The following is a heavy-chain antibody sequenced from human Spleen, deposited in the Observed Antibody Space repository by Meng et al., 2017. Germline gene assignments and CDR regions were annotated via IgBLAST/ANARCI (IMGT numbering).Heavy chain of an antibody. CDR1: GFTFSSYW. J-gene: IGHJ4*02. CDR3: ARAPLGYSSGWYAGGVDY. D-gene: IGHD6-19*01. CDR2: IKQDGSEK. Sequence: GGSLRLSCAASGFTFSSYWMSWVRQAPGKGLEWVANIKQDGSEKYYVDSVKGRFTISRDNAKNSLYLQMNSLRAEDTAVYYCARAPLGYSSGWYAGGVDYWGQGTLVTVSS. V-gene: IGHV3-7*01.